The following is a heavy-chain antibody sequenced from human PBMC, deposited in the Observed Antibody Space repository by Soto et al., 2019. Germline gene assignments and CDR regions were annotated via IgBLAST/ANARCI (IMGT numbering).Heavy chain of an antibody. CDR3: ARGGAIAVAGADYYYYGMDV. D-gene: IGHD6-19*01. V-gene: IGHV5-51*01. J-gene: IGHJ6*02. CDR2: IYPGDSDT. Sequence: GESLKISCKGSGYSFTSYWIGWVRQMPGKXLEWMGIIYPGDSDTRYSPSFQGQVTISADKSISTAYLQWSSLKASDTAMYYCARGGAIAVAGADYYYYGMDVWGQGTTVTVSS. CDR1: GYSFTSYW.